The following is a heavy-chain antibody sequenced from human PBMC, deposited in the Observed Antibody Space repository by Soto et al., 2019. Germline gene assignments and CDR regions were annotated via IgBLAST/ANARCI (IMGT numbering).Heavy chain of an antibody. CDR2: ISAYNGNT. CDR1: GYTFTSYG. Sequence: QVQLLQSGAEVKKPGASVKVSCKASGYTFTSYGISWVRQAPGQGLEWMGWISAYNGNTNYAQKLQGRVTMTTDTSTSPAYMALRSLRSDDAAVYYCAGAVSGSSTSCYDPYYYYYGMDFWGRGTTVTVSS. J-gene: IGHJ6*02. V-gene: IGHV1-18*01. D-gene: IGHD2-2*01. CDR3: AGAVSGSSTSCYDPYYYYYGMDF.